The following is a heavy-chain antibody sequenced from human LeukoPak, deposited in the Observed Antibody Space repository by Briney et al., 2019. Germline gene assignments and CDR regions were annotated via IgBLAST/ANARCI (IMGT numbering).Heavy chain of an antibody. D-gene: IGHD3-22*01. CDR3: ARDHHRRYYDSQARDTFDI. CDR2: IGSSSSTI. CDR1: GFTLSSYT. Sequence: GRSLRLSCAASGFTLSSYTMNWVRQAPGKGLEWVSYIGSSSSTIYYADSVKGRFTISRDNAKNSLYLQMNSLRAEDTAVYYCARDHHRRYYDSQARDTFDIWGQGTMVTVSS. J-gene: IGHJ3*02. V-gene: IGHV3-48*01.